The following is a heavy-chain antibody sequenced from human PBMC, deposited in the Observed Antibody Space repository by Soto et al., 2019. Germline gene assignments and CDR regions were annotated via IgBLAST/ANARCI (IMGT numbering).Heavy chain of an antibody. Sequence: LRLSCAASGFTFRDYAMSWVRQAPGKGLEWVSYISSSGSLIYYADSLKGRFTISRDNAKNSLYLQMNSLRAEDTAVYYCATTVTTVDYWGQGTLVTVSS. D-gene: IGHD4-17*01. CDR1: GFTFRDYA. V-gene: IGHV3-11*04. CDR3: ATTVTTVDY. J-gene: IGHJ4*02. CDR2: ISSSGSLI.